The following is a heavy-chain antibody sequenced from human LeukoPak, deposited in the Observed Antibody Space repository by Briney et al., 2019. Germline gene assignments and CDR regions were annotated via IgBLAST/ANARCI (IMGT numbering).Heavy chain of an antibody. CDR3: ARVAYFWFDP. J-gene: IGHJ5*02. Sequence: SETLSLTCTVSGGSVSSYYWSWIRQPPGKGLEWIGYIYYSGSTNYNPSLKSRVTISVDTSKNQFSLKLSSVTAADTAVYYCARVAYFWFDPWGQGTLVTVSS. CDR2: IYYSGST. D-gene: IGHD3-10*01. CDR1: GGSVSSYY. V-gene: IGHV4-59*02.